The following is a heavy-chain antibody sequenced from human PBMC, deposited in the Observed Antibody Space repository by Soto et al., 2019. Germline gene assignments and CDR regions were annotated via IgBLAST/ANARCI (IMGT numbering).Heavy chain of an antibody. CDR3: ARYITIFGVVPGY. Sequence: PGGSLRLSCAASGFTFSSYSMNWVRQAPGKGLEWVSYISSSSSTIYYADSVKGRFTISRDNAKNSLYLQMNNLRDEDTAVYYCARYITIFGVVPGYWGQGTLVTV. J-gene: IGHJ4*02. D-gene: IGHD3-3*01. V-gene: IGHV3-48*02. CDR1: GFTFSSYS. CDR2: ISSSSSTI.